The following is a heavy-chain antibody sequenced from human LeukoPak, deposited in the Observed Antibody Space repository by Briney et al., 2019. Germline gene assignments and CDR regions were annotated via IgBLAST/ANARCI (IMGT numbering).Heavy chain of an antibody. CDR1: GFTFSSYA. D-gene: IGHD3-22*01. CDR3: AKYDFDTSGYYCVNFDY. V-gene: IGHV3-23*01. CDR2: ISGSGGVT. J-gene: IGHJ4*02. Sequence: PGGSLRLSCAASGFTFSSYAMSWIGQAPGKGLEWVSAISGSGGVTYYADSVKGRFTISRDNSKNTLYLQLNGLRADDTAVYYCAKYDFDTSGYYCVNFDYWGQGTLVTVSS.